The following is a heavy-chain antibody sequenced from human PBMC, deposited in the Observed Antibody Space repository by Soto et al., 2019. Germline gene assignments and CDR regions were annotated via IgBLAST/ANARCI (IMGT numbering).Heavy chain of an antibody. Sequence: GGSLRLSCAASGFTVSSNYMSWVRQAPGKGLEWVSVIYSGGSTYYADSVKGRFTISRDNSKNTLYLQMNSLRAEDTAVYYCAKGPSGDYYFDYWGQGTLVTVSS. V-gene: IGHV3-53*01. J-gene: IGHJ4*02. CDR2: IYSGGST. D-gene: IGHD4-17*01. CDR1: GFTVSSNY. CDR3: AKGPSGDYYFDY.